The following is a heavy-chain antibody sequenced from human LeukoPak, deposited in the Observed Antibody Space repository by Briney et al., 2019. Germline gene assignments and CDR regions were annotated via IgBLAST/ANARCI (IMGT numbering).Heavy chain of an antibody. V-gene: IGHV4-59*01. Sequence: SETLSLTCTVSGGSISSYYWSWIRQPPGKGLEWIGYIYYSGSTNYNPSLKSRVTISVDTSKNQFSLKLSSVTAADTAVYYCARVGAFDWSPSYYFDYWGQGTLVTVSS. CDR3: ARVGAFDWSPSYYFDY. CDR2: IYYSGST. J-gene: IGHJ4*02. D-gene: IGHD3-9*01. CDR1: GGSISSYY.